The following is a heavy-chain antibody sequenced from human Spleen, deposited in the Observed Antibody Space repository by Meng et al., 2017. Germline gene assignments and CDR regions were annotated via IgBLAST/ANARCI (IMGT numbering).Heavy chain of an antibody. Sequence: QVQLQQWGAGLLKPSETLSLPCVVSGGSFSDYYWSWIRQPPGKGLEWVGYFYYSGSTNYNPSLKSRVTISVDTSKNQFSLRLSSVTAADTAVYYCARGGPIDYWGQGTLVTVSS. CDR3: ARGGPIDY. V-gene: IGHV4-34*11. CDR1: GGSFSDYY. D-gene: IGHD1-26*01. CDR2: FYYSGST. J-gene: IGHJ4*02.